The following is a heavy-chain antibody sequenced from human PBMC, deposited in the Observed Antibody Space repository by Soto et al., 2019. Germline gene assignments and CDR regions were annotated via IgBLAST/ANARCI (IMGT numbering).Heavy chain of an antibody. CDR3: ASGGKLYYDILTGYTQLSGFDP. Sequence: PSETLSLTCTVSGGSISSYYWSWIRQPPGKGLEWIGYIYYSGSTNYNPSLKSRVTISVDTSKNQFSLKLSSVTAADTAVYYCASGGKLYYDILTGYTQLSGFDPWGQGTLVTVS. CDR1: GGSISSYY. V-gene: IGHV4-59*01. J-gene: IGHJ5*02. D-gene: IGHD3-9*01. CDR2: IYYSGST.